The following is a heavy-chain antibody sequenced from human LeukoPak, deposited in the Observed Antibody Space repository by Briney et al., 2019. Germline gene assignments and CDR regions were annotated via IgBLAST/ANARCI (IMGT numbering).Heavy chain of an antibody. CDR2: ISGPGTST. J-gene: IGHJ3*01. V-gene: IGHV3-23*01. D-gene: IGHD5/OR15-5a*01. CDR1: GFTFINYA. CDR3: ARGGWVSSDAFDV. Sequence: GGSLRLSCAASGFTFINYAVSWVRQAPGKGLDWVSVISGPGTSTSYGNSVKGRFTISRDNSKNTVFLQMNSLRAEDTPVYYCARGGWVSSDAFDVWGQGTMVTVSS.